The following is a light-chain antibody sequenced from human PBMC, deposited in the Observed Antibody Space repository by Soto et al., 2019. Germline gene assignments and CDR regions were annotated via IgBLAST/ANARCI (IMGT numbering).Light chain of an antibody. V-gene: IGLV2-18*02. CDR1: SSDVGSYNR. CDR3: NSYTSSNTYV. J-gene: IGLJ1*01. CDR2: EVS. Sequence: QSALTQPPSVSGSPGQSVTISCTGTSSDVGSYNRVSWYQQPPGTAPKLMIYEVSNRPSGVPDRFSGSKSGNTASLTISGLQPEDEADYYCNSYTSSNTYVFGTETKVTVL.